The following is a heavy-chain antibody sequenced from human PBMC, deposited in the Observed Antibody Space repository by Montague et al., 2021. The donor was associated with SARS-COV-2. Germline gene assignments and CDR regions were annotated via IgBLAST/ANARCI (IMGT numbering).Heavy chain of an antibody. Sequence: SLRLSCAASGLTVNSNFMTWVRQAPGKGLEWVSVIYAGGGTDYADSVKGRFTVSGDNSKNTLYLQMNSLRVDDTALYYCASGLGYGDYGDYWGQGTLVTVSS. D-gene: IGHD4-17*01. J-gene: IGHJ4*02. V-gene: IGHV3-53*01. CDR2: IYAGGGT. CDR3: ASGLGYGDYGDY. CDR1: GLTVNSNF.